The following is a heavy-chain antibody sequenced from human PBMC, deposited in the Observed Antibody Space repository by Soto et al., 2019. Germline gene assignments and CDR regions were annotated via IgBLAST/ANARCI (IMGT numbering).Heavy chain of an antibody. V-gene: IGHV4-38-2*02. CDR1: VYSISSGYY. Sequence: PETLSLTSPVSVYSISSGYYWGWIRQPPGKGLEWIGSIYHSGSTYYNPSLKSRVTISVDTSKNQFSLKLSSVTAADTAVYYCARAGPRSSIAVAVWFDPWGPGTLVTVSS. J-gene: IGHJ5*02. D-gene: IGHD6-19*01. CDR3: ARAGPRSSIAVAVWFDP. CDR2: IYHSGST.